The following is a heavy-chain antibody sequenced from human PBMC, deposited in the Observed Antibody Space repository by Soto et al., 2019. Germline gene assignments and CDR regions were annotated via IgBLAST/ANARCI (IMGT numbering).Heavy chain of an antibody. J-gene: IGHJ6*02. D-gene: IGHD1-7*01. Sequence: SETLSLTCTVSGGSISSSSYYWGWIRQPPGKGLEWIGYIYHSGSTYYDPSLKSRVTISVDRSKNQFSLKLSSVTAADTAVYYCARGGNWNSEGYYYYYGMDVWGQGTTVTVSS. CDR2: IYHSGST. CDR3: ARGGNWNSEGYYYYYGMDV. CDR1: GGSISSSSYY. V-gene: IGHV4-30-2*01.